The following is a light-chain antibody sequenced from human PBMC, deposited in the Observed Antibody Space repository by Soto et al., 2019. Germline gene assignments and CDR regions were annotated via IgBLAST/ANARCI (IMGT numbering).Light chain of an antibody. V-gene: IGLV4-69*01. Sequence: QSVLTQSPSASASLGASVKLTCTLSSGHSSYAIAWHQQQPAKGPRYLMKLNSDGSHSKGDGIPDRVSGSSSGAERYLTISSLQSQDEADYYCQTWGTGIRVFGGGTKLTVL. CDR3: QTWGTGIRV. J-gene: IGLJ3*02. CDR1: SGHSSYA. CDR2: LNSDGSH.